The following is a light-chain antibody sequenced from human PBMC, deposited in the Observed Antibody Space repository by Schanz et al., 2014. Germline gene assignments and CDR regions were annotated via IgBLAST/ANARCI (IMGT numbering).Light chain of an antibody. V-gene: IGKV1-6*01. Sequence: AIHMTQSPSSLSASVGDRVTLTCRASQGIRNDLGWYQQKPGKAPNLLIYAASNLHSGVPSRFSGSGSGTDFTLTISSLQPEDFATYYCQQATFFPRTFGQGTKVEIK. CDR3: QQATFFPRT. CDR1: QGIRND. J-gene: IGKJ1*01. CDR2: AAS.